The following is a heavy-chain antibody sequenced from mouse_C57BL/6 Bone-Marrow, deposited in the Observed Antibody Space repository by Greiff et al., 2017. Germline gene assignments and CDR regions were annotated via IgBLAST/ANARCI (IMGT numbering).Heavy chain of an antibody. Sequence: EVQLQESGAELVRPGASVKLSCTASGFNITDDYMHWVKQRPEQGLEWIGWIDPENGDTEYDPKFQGKATITADTSSNTAYLQLSSLTSEDTAVYYCTPLYYYGSSYDYWGQGTTLTVSS. CDR1: GFNITDDY. V-gene: IGHV14-4*01. CDR2: IDPENGDT. CDR3: TPLYYYGSSYDY. J-gene: IGHJ2*01. D-gene: IGHD1-1*01.